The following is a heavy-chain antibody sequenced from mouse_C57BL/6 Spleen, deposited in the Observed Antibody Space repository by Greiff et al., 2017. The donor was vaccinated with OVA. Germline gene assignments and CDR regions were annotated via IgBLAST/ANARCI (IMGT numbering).Heavy chain of an antibody. V-gene: IGHV2-2*01. CDR2: IWSGGST. Sequence: VKLVESGPGLVQPSQSLSITCTVSGFSLTSYGVHWVRQSPGQGLEWLGVIWSGGSTDYNAAFISRLSISKDNSKSEVFYKMSSLQADETAIYYCARNYDLDFSMDYWGQGTSVTVSS. J-gene: IGHJ4*01. D-gene: IGHD2-12*01. CDR1: GFSLTSYG. CDR3: ARNYDLDFSMDY.